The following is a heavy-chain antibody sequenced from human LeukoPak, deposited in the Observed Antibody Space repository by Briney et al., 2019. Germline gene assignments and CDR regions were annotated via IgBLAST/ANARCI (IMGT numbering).Heavy chain of an antibody. V-gene: IGHV4-34*01. CDR1: GGSFSGYY. Sequence: PSETLSLTCAVYGGSFSGYYWSWIRQPPGKGLEWIGEINPSGSTNYNPSLKSRVTISVDTSKNQFSLKLSSVTAADTAVYYCARLGRGYSGYDWRAEYYFDYWGQGTLVTVSS. CDR2: INPSGST. CDR3: ARLGRGYSGYDWRAEYYFDY. D-gene: IGHD5-12*01. J-gene: IGHJ4*02.